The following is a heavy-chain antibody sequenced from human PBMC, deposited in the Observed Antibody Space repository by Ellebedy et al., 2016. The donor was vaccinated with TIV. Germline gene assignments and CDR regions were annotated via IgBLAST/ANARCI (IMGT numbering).Heavy chain of an antibody. V-gene: IGHV3-11*06. Sequence: GGSLRLXXAASGFTFSDYYMSWIRQAPGKGLEWVSYISSSSSYTNYADSVKGRFTISRDNAKNSLYLQMNSPRAEDTAVYYCAKGLVVAATDGMDVWGQGTTVTVSS. CDR2: ISSSSSYT. CDR3: AKGLVVAATDGMDV. J-gene: IGHJ6*02. CDR1: GFTFSDYY. D-gene: IGHD2-15*01.